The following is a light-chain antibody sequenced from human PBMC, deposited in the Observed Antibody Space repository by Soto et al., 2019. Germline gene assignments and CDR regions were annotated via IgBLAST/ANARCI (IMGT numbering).Light chain of an antibody. Sequence: QSVLTQPPSVSGAPGQRVTISCTGSNSNIGAGFDVHWYQQFPGTAPKLLIYKNNQRPSGVPDRVSGSKSGTSASLAITGLQAEDEADYYCQSFWLFGGGTKLTVL. V-gene: IGLV1-40*01. CDR1: NSNIGAGFD. CDR3: QSFWL. J-gene: IGLJ2*01. CDR2: KNN.